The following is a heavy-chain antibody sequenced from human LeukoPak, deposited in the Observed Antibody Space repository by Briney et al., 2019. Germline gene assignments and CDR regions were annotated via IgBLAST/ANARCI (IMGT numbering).Heavy chain of an antibody. CDR1: GGTFSSYA. CDR3: ARGLDIVVVPAAIRGGHDAFDI. D-gene: IGHD2-2*02. Sequence: SVKVSCKASGGTFSSYAISWVRQAPGQGLEWMGGIIPIFGTANYAQKFQGRVTITTDESTSTAYMELSSLRSEDTAVYYCARGLDIVVVPAAIRGGHDAFDIWGQGTMVTVSS. J-gene: IGHJ3*02. V-gene: IGHV1-69*05. CDR2: IIPIFGTA.